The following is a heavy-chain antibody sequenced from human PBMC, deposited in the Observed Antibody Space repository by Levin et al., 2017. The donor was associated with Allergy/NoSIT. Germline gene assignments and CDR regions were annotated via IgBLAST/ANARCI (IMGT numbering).Heavy chain of an antibody. Sequence: ASVKVSCKASGGTFSSYAISWVRQAPGQGLEWMGGIIPIFGTANYAQKFQGRVTITADESTSTAYMELSSLRSEDTAVYYCARVKDSSGYYNLDYYYYGMDGWGQGTTVTVSS. D-gene: IGHD3-22*01. CDR2: IIPIFGTA. J-gene: IGHJ6*02. CDR1: GGTFSSYA. V-gene: IGHV1-69*13. CDR3: ARVKDSSGYYNLDYYYYGMDG.